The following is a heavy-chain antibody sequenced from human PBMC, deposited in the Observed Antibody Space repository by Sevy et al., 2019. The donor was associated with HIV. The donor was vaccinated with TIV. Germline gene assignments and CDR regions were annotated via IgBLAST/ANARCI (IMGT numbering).Heavy chain of an antibody. CDR1: GFNFSSYA. Sequence: GGSLRLSCAASGFNFSSYAMSWVRQAPGKGLEWVSAISGSGGSTYYADSVKGRFTISRDNSKNTLYLQMNSLRAEDTAVYYCAKDRKIVGATRGAFDIWGQGPMVTVSS. J-gene: IGHJ3*02. CDR3: AKDRKIVGATRGAFDI. CDR2: ISGSGGST. D-gene: IGHD1-26*01. V-gene: IGHV3-23*01.